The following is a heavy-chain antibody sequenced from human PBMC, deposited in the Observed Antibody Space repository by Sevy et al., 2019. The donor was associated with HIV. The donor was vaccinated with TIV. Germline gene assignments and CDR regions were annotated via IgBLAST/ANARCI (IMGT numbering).Heavy chain of an antibody. V-gene: IGHV3-53*01. J-gene: IGHJ4*02. CDR1: GFTVSSNY. D-gene: IGHD3-10*01. Sequence: GGSLKLSCAASGFTVSSNYMSWVRQAPGKGLEWVSVIYSGGSTYYADSVKGRLTISRDNSKNTLYLQMNSLRAEDTAVYYCAGGRVVRGVITPLDYWGQGTLVTVSS. CDR2: IYSGGST. CDR3: AGGRVVRGVITPLDY.